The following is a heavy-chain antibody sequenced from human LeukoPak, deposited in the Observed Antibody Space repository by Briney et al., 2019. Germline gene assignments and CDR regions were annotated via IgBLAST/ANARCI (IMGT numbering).Heavy chain of an antibody. D-gene: IGHD1-26*01. Sequence: PGRSLRLSCAASGFTFSSYGMHWVRQAPGQGLEWEAVISYDGSNKYYDDSVKGRFTISRNNSKNTLYLQMNSLRAEDTAVYYCAKGLGAFFDYWGQGTLVTVSS. V-gene: IGHV3-30*18. CDR2: ISYDGSNK. CDR3: AKGLGAFFDY. CDR1: GFTFSSYG. J-gene: IGHJ4*02.